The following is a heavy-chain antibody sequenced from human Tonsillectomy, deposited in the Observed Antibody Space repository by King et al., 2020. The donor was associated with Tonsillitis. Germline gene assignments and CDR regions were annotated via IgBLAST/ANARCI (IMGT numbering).Heavy chain of an antibody. D-gene: IGHD1-1*01. Sequence: QLQESGPGLVKPLQTLSLTCTVSNGSISSGGYYWSWIRQHPGKGLEWIGYIYHSGSTYYNPSLESRVTISVDPSKNQFSLKLSSVTTADTAVYYCAGASAWNEAPDYWGQGTLVTVSS. V-gene: IGHV4-31*03. CDR3: AGASAWNEAPDY. CDR2: IYHSGST. CDR1: NGSISSGGYY. J-gene: IGHJ4*02.